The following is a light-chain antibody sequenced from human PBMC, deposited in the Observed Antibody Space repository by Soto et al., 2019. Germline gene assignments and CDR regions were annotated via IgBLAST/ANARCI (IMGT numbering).Light chain of an antibody. CDR3: CSYAGSSTYD. J-gene: IGLJ1*01. CDR1: SSDVGNYNL. CDR2: EGS. Sequence: QSVLTQPASVSGSPGQSITISCTGTSSDVGNYNLVSWYQQHPGKAPKLMIYEGSKRPSGVSNRFSGSKSGNTASLTISILQAEDEADYYCCSYAGSSTYDFGTGTKLTVL. V-gene: IGLV2-23*01.